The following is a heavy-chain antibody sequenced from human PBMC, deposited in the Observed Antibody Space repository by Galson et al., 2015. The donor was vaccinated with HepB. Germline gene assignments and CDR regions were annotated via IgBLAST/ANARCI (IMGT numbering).Heavy chain of an antibody. V-gene: IGHV1-2*06. CDR2: VNPNSGGT. J-gene: IGHJ4*02. CDR3: AREYTTSPPVGY. D-gene: IGHD2-2*01. Sequence: SVKVSCKASGYSFIDHYIHWVRQAPGQGLEWMGRVNPNSGGTKHAQKFQGRVTMTRDTSITTAYMDLDGLTPDDTAVYYCAREYTTSPPVGYWGQGSLVTVSS. CDR1: GYSFIDHY.